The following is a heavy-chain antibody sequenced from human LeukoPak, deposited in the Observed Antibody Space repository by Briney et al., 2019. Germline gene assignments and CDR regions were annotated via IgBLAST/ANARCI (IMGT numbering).Heavy chain of an antibody. Sequence: SETLSLTCAVYGGSFSGYYWSWIRQPPGKGLEWIGEINHSGSTNYNPSLKSRVTISVDTSKNQFSLELSSVTAADTAVYYCARSGFWSGYYSLDYWGQGTLVTVSS. J-gene: IGHJ4*02. CDR3: ARSGFWSGYYSLDY. V-gene: IGHV4-34*01. CDR1: GGSFSGYY. D-gene: IGHD3-3*01. CDR2: INHSGST.